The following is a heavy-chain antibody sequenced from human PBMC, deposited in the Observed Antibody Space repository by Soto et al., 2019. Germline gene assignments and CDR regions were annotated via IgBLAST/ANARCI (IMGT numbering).Heavy chain of an antibody. V-gene: IGHV4-30-4*01. CDR1: GGSFSDTY. Sequence: SETLSLTCAVYGGSFSDTYWSWIRQPPGEGLEWIGFISYSGTTSYSPSLKSRVAISLDTSKNQFSLSLNFVTAADTAVYYCARGRGYSYGLDPWGQGSLVTVSS. J-gene: IGHJ5*02. CDR3: ARGRGYSYGLDP. CDR2: ISYSGTT. D-gene: IGHD5-18*01.